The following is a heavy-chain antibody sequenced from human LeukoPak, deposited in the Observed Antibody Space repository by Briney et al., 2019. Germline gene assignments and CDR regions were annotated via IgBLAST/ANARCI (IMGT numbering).Heavy chain of an antibody. V-gene: IGHV1-2*06. Sequence: ASVKVSCKASGYTFTGYYMHWVRQAPGQGLEWKGRINPNSGGTNYAQKFQGRVTMTRDTSISTAYMELSRLRSDDTAVYYCARDGYYDSSGYWWGQGTLVTVSS. D-gene: IGHD3-22*01. CDR3: ARDGYYDSSGYW. CDR1: GYTFTGYY. J-gene: IGHJ4*02. CDR2: INPNSGGT.